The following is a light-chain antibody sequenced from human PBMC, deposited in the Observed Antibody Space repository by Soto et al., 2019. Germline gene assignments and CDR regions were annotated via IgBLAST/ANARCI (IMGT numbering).Light chain of an antibody. CDR3: SSYTSDNRDYV. V-gene: IGLV2-14*01. Sequence: QSVLTQPASVSVSPGQSITISCIGSDSDVGAYTSVSWYQQHPGKAPKLLIYEVSNWPSGVSRRFSGSKSGNTASLTISGLQAEDEAHYYCSSYTSDNRDYVFGTGTKVTVL. CDR2: EVS. J-gene: IGLJ1*01. CDR1: DSDVGAYTS.